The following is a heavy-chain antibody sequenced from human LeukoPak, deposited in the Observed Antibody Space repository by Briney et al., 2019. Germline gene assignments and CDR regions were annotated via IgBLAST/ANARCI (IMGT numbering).Heavy chain of an antibody. J-gene: IGHJ4*02. CDR1: GYSLNSYG. V-gene: IGHV1-18*01. Sequence: ASVKVSCKASGYSLNSYGITWVRQAPGQGLEWMGWISGFNGDTDYAQKIQGRVTMTSDASTNTAHMELRSLRSDDTAVYYCARDHKVGQIYSGGWLDYWGQGTLVTVSS. CDR2: ISGFNGDT. CDR3: ARDHKVGQIYSGGWLDY. D-gene: IGHD2-15*01.